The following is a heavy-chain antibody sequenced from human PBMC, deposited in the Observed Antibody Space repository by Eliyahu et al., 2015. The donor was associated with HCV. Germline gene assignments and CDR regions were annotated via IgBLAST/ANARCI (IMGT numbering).Heavy chain of an antibody. D-gene: IGHD2-15*01. CDR1: GYXFTXNG. CDR2: TSGYNGNR. V-gene: IGHV1-18*01. J-gene: IGHJ4*02. Sequence: QVQLVXSGAEVQKPGASVXVSCKASGYXFTXNGISXXRQAPGQGLEWMGWTSGYNGNRNXAWKFQGRVTVTTDTSTSTAYMELRSLRSDDTAVYYCARDEKEYCRGGSCPYFDYWGQGTLVTVSS. CDR3: ARDEKEYCRGGSCPYFDY.